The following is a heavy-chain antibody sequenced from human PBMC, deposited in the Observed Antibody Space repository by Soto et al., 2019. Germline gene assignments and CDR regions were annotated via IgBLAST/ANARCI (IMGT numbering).Heavy chain of an antibody. CDR2: IQSGGTT. J-gene: IGHJ6*01. V-gene: IGHV3-66*01. CDR1: GFTVISKY. Sequence: AWSLRLSCAPSGFTVISKYMTWVRQAPGKGLEGVSLIQSGGTTYYADSVKGRFTISRDTSENTLHLQMDSLRVEDTAVYYCARDDVLCDGGRCCAIPLEGWGRGTRVIVSS. CDR3: ARDDVLCDGGRCCAIPLEG. D-gene: IGHD2-15*01.